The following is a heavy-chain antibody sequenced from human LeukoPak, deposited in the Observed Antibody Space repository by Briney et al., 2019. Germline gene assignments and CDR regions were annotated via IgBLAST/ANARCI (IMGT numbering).Heavy chain of an antibody. V-gene: IGHV3-30*18. D-gene: IGHD5-18*01. CDR3: AKDQIQLWLGSVDY. Sequence: GGSLRLSCAASGFTFSSYGMHWVRQAPGKGLEWVAVISYDGSNKYYADSVKGRFTISRDNSKNTLYLQMNSLRAEDTAVYYCAKDQIQLWLGSVDYWGQGTLVSVSS. CDR2: ISYDGSNK. J-gene: IGHJ4*02. CDR1: GFTFSSYG.